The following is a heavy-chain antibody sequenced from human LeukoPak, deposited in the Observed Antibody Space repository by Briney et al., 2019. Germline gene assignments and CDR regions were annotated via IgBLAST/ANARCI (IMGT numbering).Heavy chain of an antibody. CDR2: IKSETNGGTA. D-gene: IGHD2-15*01. J-gene: IGHJ4*02. CDR3: TTNPGSWGDF. CDR1: GLTFSNAW. Sequence: GRSLRLSCAVSGLTFSNAWMNWVRQAPGKGLEWVAHIKSETNGGTADYAAAVEGRFTISRDDSKNTLYLQMNSLKIEDTAVYFCTTNPGSWGDFWGQGSLVTVSS. V-gene: IGHV3-15*07.